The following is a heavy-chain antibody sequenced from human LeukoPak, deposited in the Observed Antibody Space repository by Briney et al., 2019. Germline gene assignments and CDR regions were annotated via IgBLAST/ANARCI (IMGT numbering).Heavy chain of an antibody. D-gene: IGHD3-3*01. J-gene: IGHJ6*03. V-gene: IGHV3-7*01. CDR2: IKQDGNEI. Sequence: GVSLRLSCAASGSTFSSYWMSWVRQAPGKGLEWVANIKQDGNEINYVDSVKGRFTISRDNAKNSLYLQMNSLRAEDTAVYYCARGWDFWSGYYPYYMDVWGKGTTVTVSS. CDR3: ARGWDFWSGYYPYYMDV. CDR1: GSTFSSYW.